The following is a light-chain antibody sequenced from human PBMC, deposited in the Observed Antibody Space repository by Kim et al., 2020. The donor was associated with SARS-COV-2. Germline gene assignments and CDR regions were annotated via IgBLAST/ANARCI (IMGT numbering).Light chain of an antibody. V-gene: IGLV1-51*01. J-gene: IGLJ2*01. CDR2: DNN. Sequence: QAVVTQPPSVSAAPGQKVTISCSGSSSNIGQNYVSWYQQFPGTAPKLLIYDNNKRHSGIPDRFSGSKSGTSATLGITGLQTGDEADYYCGTWDSSLNGLVFGGGTQLTVL. CDR3: GTWDSSLNGLV. CDR1: SSNIGQNY.